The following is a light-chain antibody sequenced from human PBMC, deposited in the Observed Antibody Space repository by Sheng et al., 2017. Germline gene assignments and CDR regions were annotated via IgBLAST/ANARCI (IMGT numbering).Light chain of an antibody. CDR1: QSISSY. J-gene: IGKJ2*01. V-gene: IGKV1-5*03. CDR2: QAS. CDR3: QQYNGYPYT. Sequence: DIQMTQSPSTLSASVGDRVTITCRASQSISSYLAWYQQKPGKAPKLLMYQASTLESGVPSRFSGSGSGTEFTLTISSLQPDDFATYYCQQYNGYPYTFGQGTKLEIK.